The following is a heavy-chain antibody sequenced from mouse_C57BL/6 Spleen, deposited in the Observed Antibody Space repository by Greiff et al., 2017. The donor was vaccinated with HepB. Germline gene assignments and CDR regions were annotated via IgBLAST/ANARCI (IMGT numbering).Heavy chain of an antibody. D-gene: IGHD1-1*01. J-gene: IGHJ1*03. CDR1: GFTFSSYT. CDR3: ARSTVVPLHWYFDV. Sequence: EVQGVESGGGLVKPGGSLKLSCAASGFTFSSYTMSWVRQTPEKRLEWVATISGGGGNTYYPDSVMGRFTISRDNAKNTLYLQMSSLRSEDTALYYCARSTVVPLHWYFDVWGTGTTVTVSS. CDR2: ISGGGGNT. V-gene: IGHV5-9*01.